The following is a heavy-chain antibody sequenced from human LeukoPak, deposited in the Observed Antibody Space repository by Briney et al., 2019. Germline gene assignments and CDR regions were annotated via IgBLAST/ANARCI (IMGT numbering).Heavy chain of an antibody. CDR1: VYTFTSYD. CDR2: MNPNSGNT. D-gene: IGHD5-18*01. CDR3: ARRGYSYGYDYYYYYMDV. Sequence: GASVKVSCKASVYTFTSYDITWARHATGQGLEWMGWMNPNSGNTGYAQKFQGRVTITRNTSISTAYMELSSLRSEDTAVYYCARRGYSYGYDYYYYYMDVWGKGTTVTVSS. V-gene: IGHV1-8*03. J-gene: IGHJ6*03.